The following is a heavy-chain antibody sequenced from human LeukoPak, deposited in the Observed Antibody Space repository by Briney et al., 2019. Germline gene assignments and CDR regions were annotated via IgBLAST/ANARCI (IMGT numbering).Heavy chain of an antibody. CDR3: ARGIGSTTVTTLEYYFDY. J-gene: IGHJ4*02. CDR1: GYTFTSYD. D-gene: IGHD4-17*01. V-gene: IGHV1-8*01. Sequence: ASVKVSCKASGYTFTSYDINWVRQATGQGLEWMGWMNPNSGNTGYAQKFQGRVTMTRNTSISTAYMKLSSLRSEDTAVYYCARGIGSTTVTTLEYYFDYWGQGTLVTVSS. CDR2: MNPNSGNT.